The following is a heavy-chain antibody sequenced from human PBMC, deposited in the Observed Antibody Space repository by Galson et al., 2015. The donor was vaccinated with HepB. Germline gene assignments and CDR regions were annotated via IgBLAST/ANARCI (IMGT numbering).Heavy chain of an antibody. J-gene: IGHJ6*03. D-gene: IGHD2-2*01. CDR3: ARDPRVVVVPAAQVGYYMDV. CDR2: ISSSGSTI. CDR1: GFAFSGSS. V-gene: IGHV3-11*01. Sequence: SLRLSCAASGFAFSGSSIHWIRQAPGKGLEWVSYISSSGSTIYYADSVKGRFTISRDNTKNSLYLQMNSLRAEDTAVYYCARDPRVVVVPAAQVGYYMDVWGKGTTVTVSS.